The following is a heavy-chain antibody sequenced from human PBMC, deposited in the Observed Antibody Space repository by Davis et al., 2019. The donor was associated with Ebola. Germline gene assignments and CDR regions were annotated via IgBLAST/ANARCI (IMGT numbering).Heavy chain of an antibody. CDR3: ARDFTEYYYDSSGFDY. D-gene: IGHD3-22*01. J-gene: IGHJ4*02. Sequence: PSETLSLTCTVSGGSISSYYWSWIRQPPGKGLEWIGYIYYSGSTNYNPSLKSRVTISVDTSKNQFSLKLSSVTAADTAVYYCARDFTEYYYDSSGFDYWGQGTLVTVSS. V-gene: IGHV4-59*12. CDR2: IYYSGST. CDR1: GGSISSYY.